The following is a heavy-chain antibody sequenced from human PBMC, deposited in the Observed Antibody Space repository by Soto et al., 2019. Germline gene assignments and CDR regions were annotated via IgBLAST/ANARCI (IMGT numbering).Heavy chain of an antibody. CDR1: GDSFSSYA. CDR3: ATGGNYYEPSALAY. Sequence: QVQLVQSVAEVKKPGSSVKVSCKASGDSFSSYAISWVRQAPGHGLEWMGRIIPICGTPNYAQRVEGRGTITADESTSTANMELSSLRSDDTAVYYCATGGNYYEPSALAYWGQGTLVTVSS. J-gene: IGHJ4*02. V-gene: IGHV1-69*01. CDR2: IIPICGTP. D-gene: IGHD3-22*01.